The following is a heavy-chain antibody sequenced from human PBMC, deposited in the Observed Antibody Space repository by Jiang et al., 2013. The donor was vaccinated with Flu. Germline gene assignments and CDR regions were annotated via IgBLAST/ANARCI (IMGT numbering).Heavy chain of an antibody. V-gene: IGHV4-38-2*02. CDR2: IYHSGST. D-gene: IGHD2-15*01. Sequence: GSGLVKPSETLSLTCTVSGYSISSGYYWGWIRQPPGKGLEWIGSIYHSGSTYYNPSLKSRVTISVDTSKNQFSLKLSSVTAADTAVYYCARQQPVVVVAGEIDYWGQGTLVTVSS. CDR1: GYSISSGYY. CDR3: ARQQPVVVVAGEIDY. J-gene: IGHJ4*02.